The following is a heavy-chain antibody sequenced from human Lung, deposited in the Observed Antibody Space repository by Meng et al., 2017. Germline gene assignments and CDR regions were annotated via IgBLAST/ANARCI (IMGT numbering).Heavy chain of an antibody. D-gene: IGHD1/OR15-1a*01. V-gene: IGHV4-34*01. CDR2: INHSGST. J-gene: IGHJ2*01. CDR1: GGSFSGYY. CDR3: ARPKQANWYFDL. Sequence: QVQRQQWCAGLLKPSETLSLTCAVYGGSFSGYYWSWIRQPPGKGLEWIGEINHSGSTNYNPSLKSRVTISVDTSKNQFSLKLSSVTAADTAVYYCARPKQANWYFDLWGRGTLVTVSS.